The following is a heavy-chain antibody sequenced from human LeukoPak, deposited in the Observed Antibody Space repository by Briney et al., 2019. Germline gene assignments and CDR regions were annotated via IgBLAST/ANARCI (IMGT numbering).Heavy chain of an antibody. J-gene: IGHJ4*02. CDR1: GFTFSGYM. D-gene: IGHD5-12*01. CDR2: IKPDGGEK. Sequence: GGSLRLSCAASGFTFSGYMMTWVRQAPGKGLEWVANIKPDGGEKFYVDSVRGRFTISRDNAKNSLYLQMNSLRAEDTAVYYCARLSGYDYRFEYFDYWGQGTLVTVSS. V-gene: IGHV3-7*01. CDR3: ARLSGYDYRFEYFDY.